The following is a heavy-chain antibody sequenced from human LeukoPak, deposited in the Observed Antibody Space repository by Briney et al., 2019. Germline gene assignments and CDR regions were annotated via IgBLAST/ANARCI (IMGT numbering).Heavy chain of an antibody. CDR3: ARGGVATIFLSYYYYYGMDV. D-gene: IGHD5-12*01. CDR1: GGTFSSYA. Sequence: SVKVSCKASGGTFSSYAISWVRQAPGQGLEWMGGIIPIFGTANYAQKFQGRVTITADESTSTAYMELSSLRSEDTAVYYCARGGVATIFLSYYYYYGMDVWGKGTTVTVSS. J-gene: IGHJ6*04. V-gene: IGHV1-69*01. CDR2: IIPIFGTA.